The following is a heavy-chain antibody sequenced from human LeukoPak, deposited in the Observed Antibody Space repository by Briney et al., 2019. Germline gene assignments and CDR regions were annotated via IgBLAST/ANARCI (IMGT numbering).Heavy chain of an antibody. CDR2: INHSGST. V-gene: IGHV4-34*01. D-gene: IGHD4-17*01. CDR1: GGSFSGYY. CDR3: ATTTVTTHLDAFDI. Sequence: SETLSLTCAVYGGSFSGYYWSWIRQPPGKGLEWIGEINHSGSTNYNPSLKSRVTISVDTSKNQFSLKLSSVTAVDTAVYYCATTTVTTHLDAFDIWGQGTMVTVSS. J-gene: IGHJ3*02.